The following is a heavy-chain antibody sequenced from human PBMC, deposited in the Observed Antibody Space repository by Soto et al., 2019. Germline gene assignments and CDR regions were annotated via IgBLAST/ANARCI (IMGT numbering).Heavy chain of an antibody. CDR3: ARRGLGYSGYDPYYYYGMDV. J-gene: IGHJ6*02. D-gene: IGHD5-12*01. V-gene: IGHV5-51*01. CDR2: IYPGDSDT. CDR1: GYSFTSYW. Sequence: PGESLKISCKGSGYSFTSYWIGWVRQMPGKGLEWMGIIYPGDSDTRYSPSFQGRVTISAGKSISTAYLQWSSLKASDTAMYYCARRGLGYSGYDPYYYYGMDVWGQGTTVTVSS.